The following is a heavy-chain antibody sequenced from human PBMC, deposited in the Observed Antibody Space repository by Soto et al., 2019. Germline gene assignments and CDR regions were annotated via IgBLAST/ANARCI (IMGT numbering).Heavy chain of an antibody. J-gene: IGHJ6*03. Sequence: GESLKISCAASGFTFSGSAMHWVRQASGKGLEWVGRIRSKANSYATAYAASVKGRFTISRDDSKNTAYLQMNSLKTEDTAVYYCTRSVGRNCSSTSCYRGPFGNYYYMDVWGKGTTVTVSS. D-gene: IGHD2-2*02. CDR1: GFTFSGSA. CDR2: IRSKANSYAT. V-gene: IGHV3-73*01. CDR3: TRSVGRNCSSTSCYRGPFGNYYYMDV.